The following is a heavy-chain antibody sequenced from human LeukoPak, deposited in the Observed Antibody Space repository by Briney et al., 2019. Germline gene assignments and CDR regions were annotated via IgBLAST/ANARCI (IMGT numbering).Heavy chain of an antibody. J-gene: IGHJ4*02. CDR2: LSGSGGST. V-gene: IGHV3-23*01. CDR3: TTDEESY. CDR1: GFTFSSYV. D-gene: IGHD3-10*01. Sequence: GGSLRLSCAASGFTFSSYVMSWVRQAPGKGLEWVSGLSGSGGSTYYADSVKGRFTISRDNAKNTLYLQMNSLKTEDTAVYYCTTDEESYWGQGTLVTVSS.